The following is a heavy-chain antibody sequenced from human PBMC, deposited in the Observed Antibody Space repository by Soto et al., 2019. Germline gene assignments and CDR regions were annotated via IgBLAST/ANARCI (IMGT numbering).Heavy chain of an antibody. CDR1: GYAFTSDG. J-gene: IGHJ3*02. CDR3: ASAGYSYGVQAASDI. V-gene: IGHV1-18*01. CDR2: IRAYNGNT. Sequence: GASVRVPCKESGYAFTSDGIGWVRQAPGQGLEWIGGIRAYNGNTNYAQKLQGRVTMTTDTYTSTAYMELRSLRCEDTAVYYCASAGYSYGVQAASDIWGQGTMVTVS. D-gene: IGHD5-18*01.